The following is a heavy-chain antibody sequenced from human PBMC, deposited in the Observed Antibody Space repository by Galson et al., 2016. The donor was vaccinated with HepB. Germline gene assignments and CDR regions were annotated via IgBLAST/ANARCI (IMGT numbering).Heavy chain of an antibody. CDR3: ATGPDGDYGGDYYYSYMDV. CDR2: IIPIFGTA. V-gene: IGHV1-69*13. J-gene: IGHJ6*03. Sequence: SVKVSCKASGGSFSRSVINWARQAPGQGLEWMGGIIPIFGTANYAQTFQGRVTITADESTSTAYMERSSLRAEDTAVYYCATGPDGDYGGDYYYSYMDVWDKGTTVTVS. CDR1: GGSFSRSV. D-gene: IGHD4-17*01.